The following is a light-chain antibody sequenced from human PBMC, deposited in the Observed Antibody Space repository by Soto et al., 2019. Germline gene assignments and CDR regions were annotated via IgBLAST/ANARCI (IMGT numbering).Light chain of an antibody. Sequence: DIQMTQSPSSLSASVGDRVTIACRPIQNISIYLNWYQQKPGKAPKLLIYAASSLQGGVPSRFSGRGSGTYFTLTISSLQPEAFATYYCQQTYSAPFTFGQGTNLEIK. V-gene: IGKV1-39*01. CDR3: QQTYSAPFT. CDR2: AAS. J-gene: IGKJ2*01. CDR1: QNISIY.